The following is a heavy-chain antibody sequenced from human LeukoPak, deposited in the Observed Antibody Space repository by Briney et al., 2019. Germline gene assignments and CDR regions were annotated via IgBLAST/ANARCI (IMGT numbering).Heavy chain of an antibody. CDR1: GGTFSSYA. CDR2: IIPIFGTA. V-gene: IGHV1-69*01. J-gene: IGHJ4*02. CDR3: SNRDFRGFDY. Sequence: SVKVSCKASGGTFSSYAISWVRQAPGQGLEWMGGIIPIFGTANYAQKFQGRVTITADESTSTAYMELSSLRSEDTAVYYCSNRDFRGFDYWGQGTLVTVSS. D-gene: IGHD3-3*01.